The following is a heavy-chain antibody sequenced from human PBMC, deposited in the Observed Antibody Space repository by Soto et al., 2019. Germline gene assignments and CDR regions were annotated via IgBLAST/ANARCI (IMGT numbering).Heavy chain of an antibody. J-gene: IGHJ4*01. Sequence: GGSLRLSCAASGFTFSDHGMTWVRQAPGKGLEWVSSISNDAARTFYADSVKGRFTVSRDRSNNTLYLQMNSLRAEDTAVYFCARPPLYSSGGYFDSWGHGTLVTVSS. CDR1: GFTFSDHG. CDR3: ARPPLYSSGGYFDS. CDR2: ISNDAART. V-gene: IGHV3-23*01. D-gene: IGHD6-19*01.